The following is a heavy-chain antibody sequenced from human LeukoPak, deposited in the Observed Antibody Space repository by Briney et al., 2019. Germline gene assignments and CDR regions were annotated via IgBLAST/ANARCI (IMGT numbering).Heavy chain of an antibody. J-gene: IGHJ4*02. V-gene: IGHV4-61*01. Sequence: SETLSLTCTVSGDSVSGISFYWSWIRQPSGKGLQYIGYIQYSGSTNYNPSLKSRVTISVDTSKNQFSLKLSSVTAADTAVYYCARYYDSSGYWSTPHFDYWGQGTLVTVSS. CDR3: ARYYDSSGYWSTPHFDY. CDR1: GDSVSGISFY. CDR2: IQYSGST. D-gene: IGHD3-22*01.